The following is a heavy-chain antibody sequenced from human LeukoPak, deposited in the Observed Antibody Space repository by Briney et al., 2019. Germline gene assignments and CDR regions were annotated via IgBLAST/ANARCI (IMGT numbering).Heavy chain of an antibody. V-gene: IGHV4-39*01. J-gene: IGHJ3*02. CDR1: GGSISTYGHY. D-gene: IGHD1-26*01. CDR2: IYYTGST. Sequence: PSETLSLTCTVSGGSISTYGHYWGWIRQTPGKGLEWIGSIYYTGSTDYNPSLKSRVTISLDTSKNQFSLKLSSVTAADTAVYYCARHDPIVGTPDAFDIWGQGTMVTVSS. CDR3: ARHDPIVGTPDAFDI.